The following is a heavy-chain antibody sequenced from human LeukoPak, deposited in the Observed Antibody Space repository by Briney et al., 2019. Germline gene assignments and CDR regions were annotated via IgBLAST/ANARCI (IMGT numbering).Heavy chain of an antibody. V-gene: IGHV3-49*04. Sequence: PGGSLRLSCTAPGFTLGDYAMSWGRQAPGKGLGWGGFIRSKAYGGTTEYAASVKGRFTISRDDSKNIAYLQMNSLKAEDTAVYYCTRCYGDYEDYYYMDVWGKETTVTVSS. CDR3: TRCYGDYEDYYYMDV. CDR2: IRSKAYGGTT. D-gene: IGHD4-17*01. J-gene: IGHJ6*03. CDR1: GFTLGDYA.